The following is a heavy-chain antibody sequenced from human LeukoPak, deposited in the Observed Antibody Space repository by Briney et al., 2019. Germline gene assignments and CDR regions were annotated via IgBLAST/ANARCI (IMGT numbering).Heavy chain of an antibody. CDR3: TRAGPSDAFDI. V-gene: IGHV3-49*03. J-gene: IGHJ3*02. CDR1: GFTFGDYA. D-gene: IGHD3-10*01. Sequence: GGSLRLSCTASGFTFGDYAMSWFRQAPGKGLEWVGFIRSKAYGGTTEYAASVKGRFTISRDDSKSIAYLQMNSLKTEDTAVYYCTRAGPSDAFDIWGQGTLVTVSS. CDR2: IRSKAYGGTT.